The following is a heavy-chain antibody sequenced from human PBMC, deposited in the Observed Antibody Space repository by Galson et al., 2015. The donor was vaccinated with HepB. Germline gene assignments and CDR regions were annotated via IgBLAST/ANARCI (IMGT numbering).Heavy chain of an antibody. Sequence: PALVKPTQTLTLTCTFSGFSLSTSGMCVSWIRQPPGKALEWLARIDWDDDKYYSTSLKTRLTISKDTSKNQVVLTMTNMDPVDTATYYCARSAGYQIQRGYYYYGMDVWGQGTTVTVSS. CDR1: GFSLSTSGMC. J-gene: IGHJ6*02. V-gene: IGHV2-70*11. CDR2: IDWDDDK. D-gene: IGHD2-2*01. CDR3: ARSAGYQIQRGYYYYGMDV.